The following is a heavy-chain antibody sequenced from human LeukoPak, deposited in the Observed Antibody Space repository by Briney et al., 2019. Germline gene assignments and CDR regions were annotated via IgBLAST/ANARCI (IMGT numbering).Heavy chain of an antibody. J-gene: IGHJ6*02. Sequence: GASVKVSCKASGYTFTSYGISWVRQAPGQGLEWMGWISAYNGDTNYAQKLQGRVTMTTDTSTSTAYMELRSLRSDDTAVYYCARVTYSNYVGYYYYYGMDVWGQGTTVTVSS. CDR2: ISAYNGDT. D-gene: IGHD4-11*01. CDR3: ARVTYSNYVGYYYYYGMDV. V-gene: IGHV1-18*01. CDR1: GYTFTSYG.